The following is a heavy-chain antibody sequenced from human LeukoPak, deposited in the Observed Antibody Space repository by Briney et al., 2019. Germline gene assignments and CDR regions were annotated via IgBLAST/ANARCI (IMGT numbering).Heavy chain of an antibody. Sequence: PGGSLRLSCAASGFTVSSNYMSWVRQAPGKGLEWVSVIYSGDTTYYADSVKGRFTISRDNSNNTLYLQMNSLRAEDTAVYYCARGPVTRFEIWGQGTMVTVSS. CDR2: IYSGDTT. CDR1: GFTVSSNY. J-gene: IGHJ3*02. V-gene: IGHV3-53*01. CDR3: ARGPVTRFEI. D-gene: IGHD4-17*01.